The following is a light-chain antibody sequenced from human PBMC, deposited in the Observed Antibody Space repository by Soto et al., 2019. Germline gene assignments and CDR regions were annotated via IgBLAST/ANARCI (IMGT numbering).Light chain of an antibody. J-gene: IGKJ5*01. CDR3: QQRRDWPSIT. Sequence: EVVLTQSPATLSLSPGQRATLSCRASQSVSSFLAWYQQKPGQAPRLLIYDASNRATGVPARFSGSGSGTDFTLTISRLEPEDFAVNYCQQRRDWPSITFGQGTRLEIK. V-gene: IGKV3-11*01. CDR1: QSVSSF. CDR2: DAS.